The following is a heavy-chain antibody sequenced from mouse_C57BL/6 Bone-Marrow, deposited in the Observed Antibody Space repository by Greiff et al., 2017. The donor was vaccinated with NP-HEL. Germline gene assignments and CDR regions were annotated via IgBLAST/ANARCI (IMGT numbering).Heavy chain of an antibody. V-gene: IGHV1-81*01. CDR3: ARLIYYYGSSYRYFDY. D-gene: IGHD1-1*01. CDR2: IYPRSGNT. CDR1: GYTFTSYG. J-gene: IGHJ2*01. Sequence: QVQLQQSGAELARPGASVKLPCKASGYTFTSYGISWVKQSTGQGLEWIGEIYPRSGNTYYNEKFKGKATLTADKSSSTAYMELRSLTSEDSAVYFCARLIYYYGSSYRYFDYWGQGTTLTVSS.